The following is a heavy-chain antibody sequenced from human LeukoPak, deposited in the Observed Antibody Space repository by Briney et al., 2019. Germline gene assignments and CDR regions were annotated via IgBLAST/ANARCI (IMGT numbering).Heavy chain of an antibody. CDR1: GYSFTDYW. CDR2: IYPGDSDT. V-gene: IGHV5-51*01. Sequence: GESLKISFKGSGYSFTDYWIAWVRQMPGKGLEWRGSIYPGDSDTRYSPSFQGQVTFSADKSISTAELQWSSLRASDTAIYYCARQCCRGASPGFDPWGQGTLVTVSS. J-gene: IGHJ5*02. CDR3: ARQCCRGASPGFDP. D-gene: IGHD3-10*01.